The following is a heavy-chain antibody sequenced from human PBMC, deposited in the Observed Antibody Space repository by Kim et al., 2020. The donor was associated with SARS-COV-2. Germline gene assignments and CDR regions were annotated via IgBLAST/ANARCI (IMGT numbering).Heavy chain of an antibody. D-gene: IGHD6-13*01. V-gene: IGHV4-59*08. Sequence: HTPSRKGRVTISVDTSKNQFSLKLSSVAAADTAVYYCARLRWGIAAAGTWGQGTLVTVSS. CDR3: ARLRWGIAAAGT. J-gene: IGHJ4*02.